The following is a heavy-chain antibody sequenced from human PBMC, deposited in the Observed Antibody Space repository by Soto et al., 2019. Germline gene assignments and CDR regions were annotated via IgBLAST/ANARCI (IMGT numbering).Heavy chain of an antibody. D-gene: IGHD2-21*01. V-gene: IGHV3-30-3*01. Sequence: QVQLVESGGGVVQPGRSLRLSCVGSGFTFSNHAMHWVRQAPGKGLEWVAVLSSDGNSESYADSVKGRFTISRDNFKNALYVQMNSLRRDDTAVYYCARGPDDTGDFGLDYWGQGTLVTVSS. CDR3: ARGPDDTGDFGLDY. CDR2: LSSDGNSE. J-gene: IGHJ4*02. CDR1: GFTFSNHA.